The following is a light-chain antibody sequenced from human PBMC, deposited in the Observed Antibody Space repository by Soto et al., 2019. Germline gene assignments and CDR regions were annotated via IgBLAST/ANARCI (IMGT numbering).Light chain of an antibody. CDR1: NADIGRHDS. CDR2: EVS. V-gene: IGLV2-14*01. J-gene: IGLJ1*01. CDR3: NVYTATTALV. Sequence: QCVLTQPASVSGSPGQSTTFSCTDSNADIGRHDSVSWNQQHPAKGPYLIIYEVSTQPSGASDRFSGATSGHAASPSTSGLQPGDVADYDCNVYTATTALVFGTGTKVT.